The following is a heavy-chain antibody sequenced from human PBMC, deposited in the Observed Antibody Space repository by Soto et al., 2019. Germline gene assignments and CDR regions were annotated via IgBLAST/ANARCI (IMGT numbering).Heavy chain of an antibody. CDR1: GFTFSSYS. V-gene: IGHV3-21*01. CDR3: ARDLEPSGDFYGMDV. D-gene: IGHD1-1*01. CDR2: ISSSSSYI. J-gene: IGHJ6*02. Sequence: SVGSLRLSCAASGFTFSSYSMNWVRQAPGKGLEWVSSISSSSSYIYYADSVKGRFTISRDNAKNSLYLQMNSLRAEDTAVYYCARDLEPSGDFYGMDVWGQGTTVTVSS.